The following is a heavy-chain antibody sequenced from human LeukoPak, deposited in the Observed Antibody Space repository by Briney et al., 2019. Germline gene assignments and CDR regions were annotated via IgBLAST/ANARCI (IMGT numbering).Heavy chain of an antibody. V-gene: IGHV3-23*01. CDR3: AKTPRYYDSSGYYYSEYYFDY. CDR2: ISGSGGST. J-gene: IGHJ4*02. D-gene: IGHD3-22*01. CDR1: GFTFSSYA. Sequence: GGSLRLSCAASGFTFSSYAMGWVRQAPGKGLEWVSAISGSGGSTYYADSVKGRFTISRDNSKNTLYLQMNSLRAEDTAVYYCAKTPRYYDSSGYYYSEYYFDYWGQGTLVTVSS.